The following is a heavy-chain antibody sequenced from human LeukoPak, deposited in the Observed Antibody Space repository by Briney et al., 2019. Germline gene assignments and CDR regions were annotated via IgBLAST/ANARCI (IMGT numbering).Heavy chain of an antibody. CDR2: IYYSGST. V-gene: IGHV4-30-4*07. Sequence: TSETLSLTCAVSGGSISSGGYSWSWIRQPPGKGLGWIGYIYYSGSTYYNPSLKSRVTISVDTSKNQFSLKLSSVTAADTAVYYCARGGSGCSSTSCYASSFDYWGQGTLVTVSS. J-gene: IGHJ4*02. D-gene: IGHD2-2*01. CDR1: GGSISSGGYS. CDR3: ARGGSGCSSTSCYASSFDY.